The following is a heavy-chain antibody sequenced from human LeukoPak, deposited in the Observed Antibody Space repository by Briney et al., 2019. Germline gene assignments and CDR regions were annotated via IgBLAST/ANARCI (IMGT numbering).Heavy chain of an antibody. CDR1: GFTFTNYA. CDR3: AREDTEGAFDI. CDR2: ISGGGGST. V-gene: IGHV3-23*01. D-gene: IGHD2-2*02. J-gene: IGHJ3*02. Sequence: PGGSLRLSCAASGFTFTNYAMSWVRQAPGKGLEWVSGISGGGGSTYYADSVKGRFTISKDNSKNTLYLQMNSLRAEDTAVYYCAREDTEGAFDIWGQGTMVTVSS.